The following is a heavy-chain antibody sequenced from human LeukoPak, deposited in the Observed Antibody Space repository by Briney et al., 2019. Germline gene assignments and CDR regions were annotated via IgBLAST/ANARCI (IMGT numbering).Heavy chain of an antibody. CDR2: ISSSGSTI. V-gene: IGHV3-11*01. J-gene: IGHJ6*02. Sequence: PGGSLRLSCAASGFTFSSYAMSWIRQAPGKGLEWVSYISSSGSTIYYADSVKGRFTISRDNAKNSLYLQMNSLRAEGTAVYYCARGERVMYGMDVWGQGTTVTVSS. CDR1: GFTFSSYA. CDR3: ARGERVMYGMDV. D-gene: IGHD6-25*01.